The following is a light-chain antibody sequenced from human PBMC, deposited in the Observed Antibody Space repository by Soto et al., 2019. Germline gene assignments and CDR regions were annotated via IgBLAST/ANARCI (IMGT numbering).Light chain of an antibody. CDR1: QSISSW. CDR2: DAS. Sequence: DIQRTQSPSTLSASVGVRVTITCRASQSISSWLAWYQQKPGKAPKLLIYDASSLESGVPSRFSGSGSGTEFTLTISSLQPEDVAAYYCQKYNSASFGPGTKVAI. J-gene: IGKJ3*01. CDR3: QKYNSAS. V-gene: IGKV1-5*01.